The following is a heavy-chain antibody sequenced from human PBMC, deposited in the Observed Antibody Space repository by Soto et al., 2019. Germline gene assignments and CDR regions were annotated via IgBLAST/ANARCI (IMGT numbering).Heavy chain of an antibody. CDR3: ARLPSRHLVDY. CDR2: MFYGVST. J-gene: IGHJ4*02. V-gene: IGHV4-39*01. D-gene: IGHD3-3*02. Sequence: PSGTLYLTCSVSGGSISTVGHYWGWISQPPGKGLEWIGSMFYGVSTYYNPSLKSRVTVSVDTSKNQFSLNLRSVTAADTAVYYCARLPSRHLVDYWGQGTLVTVSS. CDR1: GGSISTVGHY.